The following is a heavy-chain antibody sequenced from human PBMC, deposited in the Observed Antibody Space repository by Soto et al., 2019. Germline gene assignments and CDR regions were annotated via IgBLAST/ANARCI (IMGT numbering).Heavy chain of an antibody. J-gene: IGHJ6*02. CDR1: GFTFSSYS. D-gene: IGHD7-27*01. CDR2: ISSSSSYI. Sequence: PGGSLRLSCAASGFTFSSYSMNWVRQAPGKGLEWVSSISSSSSYIYYADSVKGRFTISRDNAKNSLYLQMNSLRAEDTAVYYCARTTGDPPYYYYYYGMDVWGQGTTVTVSS. CDR3: ARTTGDPPYYYYYYGMDV. V-gene: IGHV3-21*01.